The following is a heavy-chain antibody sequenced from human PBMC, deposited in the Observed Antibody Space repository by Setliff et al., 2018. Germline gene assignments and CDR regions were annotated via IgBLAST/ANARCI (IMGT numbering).Heavy chain of an antibody. J-gene: IGHJ4*02. CDR3: AKLSSGWSIDY. CDR1: GFTFSNNG. Sequence: PGGSLRLSCAASGFTFSNNGMHWVRQAPGKGLEWVAFIRYDGNNKYYADSVKGRFTISRDNSRNTLSLQMSSLRPEDTALYYCAKLSSGWSIDYWGQGTLVTVSS. V-gene: IGHV3-30*02. D-gene: IGHD6-19*01. CDR2: IRYDGNNK.